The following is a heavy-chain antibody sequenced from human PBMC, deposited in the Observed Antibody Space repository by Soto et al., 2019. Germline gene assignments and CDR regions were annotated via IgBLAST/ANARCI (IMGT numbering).Heavy chain of an antibody. CDR3: ARDSGTAMNTFDC. D-gene: IGHD5-18*01. V-gene: IGHV1-69*04. J-gene: IGHJ4*02. Sequence: SVKVSCKASGGTFSSYTISWVRQAPGQGLEWMGRIIPILGIANYAQKFQGRVTITADKSTSTAYMELSSLRSEDTAVYYCARDSGTAMNTFDCWGQGTLVTSP. CDR2: IIPILGIA. CDR1: GGTFSSYT.